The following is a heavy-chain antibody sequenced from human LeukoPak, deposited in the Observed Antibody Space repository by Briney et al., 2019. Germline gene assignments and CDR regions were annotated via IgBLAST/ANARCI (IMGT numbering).Heavy chain of an antibody. J-gene: IGHJ4*02. D-gene: IGHD3-22*01. Sequence: GASVKVSCKASGYTFTSYGISWVRQAPGQGLEWMGWISAYNGNTNYAQKLQGRVTMTTDTSTSTAYMELRSLRSDDTAVYYCARVVEYYDSSGYVSIDYWGQGTLVTVSS. V-gene: IGHV1-18*01. CDR1: GYTFTSYG. CDR2: ISAYNGNT. CDR3: ARVVEYYDSSGYVSIDY.